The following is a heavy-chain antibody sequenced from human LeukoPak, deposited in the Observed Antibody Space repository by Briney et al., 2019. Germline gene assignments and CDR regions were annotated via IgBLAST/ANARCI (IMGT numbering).Heavy chain of an antibody. V-gene: IGHV4-59*01. CDR3: ARTTEGGYTYGYFYYYYMDV. CDR1: GGSISSYY. Sequence: SETLSLTCTVSGGSISSYYWSWIRQPPGKGLEWTGYIYYSGSTNYNPSLKSRVTISVDTSKNQFSLKLTSVTAADTAVYYCARTTEGGYTYGYFYYYYMDVWGKGTTVTISS. J-gene: IGHJ6*03. CDR2: IYYSGST. D-gene: IGHD5-18*01.